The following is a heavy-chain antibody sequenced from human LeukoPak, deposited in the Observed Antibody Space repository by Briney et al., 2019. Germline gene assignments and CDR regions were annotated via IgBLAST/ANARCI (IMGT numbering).Heavy chain of an antibody. CDR1: GFTFSSYA. D-gene: IGHD3-3*01. J-gene: IGHJ4*02. CDR2: ITGSGGRT. V-gene: IGHV3-23*01. CDR3: AKEIFRSNDY. Sequence: PGGSLRLSCAASGFTFSSYAMSWVRQAPGKGLEWVSGITGSGGRTYYADSVKGRFTISRDNSKNTLYLQMNSLRAEDTAMYYRAKEIFRSNDYWGQGTLVTVSS.